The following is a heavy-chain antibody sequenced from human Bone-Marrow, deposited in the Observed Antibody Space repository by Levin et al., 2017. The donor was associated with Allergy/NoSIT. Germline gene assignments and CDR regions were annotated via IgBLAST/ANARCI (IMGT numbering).Heavy chain of an antibody. J-gene: IGHJ4*02. D-gene: IGHD6-19*01. Sequence: GGSLRLSCAASGFTFSSYGMHWVRQAPGKGLEWVAVISYDGSNKYYADSVKGRFTISRDNSKNTLYLQMNSLRAEDTAVDYCAKEHIAVAGWFDYWGQGTLVTVSS. CDR2: ISYDGSNK. CDR1: GFTFSSYG. CDR3: AKEHIAVAGWFDY. V-gene: IGHV3-30*18.